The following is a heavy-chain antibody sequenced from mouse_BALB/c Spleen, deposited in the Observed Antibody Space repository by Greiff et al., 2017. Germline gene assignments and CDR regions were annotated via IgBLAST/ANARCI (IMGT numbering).Heavy chain of an antibody. J-gene: IGHJ2*01. CDR1: GFTFSSFG. D-gene: IGHD2-1*01. CDR3: ARSDGNYAGVY. V-gene: IGHV5-17*02. Sequence: EVKLMESGGGLVQPGGSRKLSCAASGFTFSSFGMHWVRQAPEKGLEWVAYISSGSSTIYYADTVKGRFTISRDNPKNTLFLQMTSLRSEDTAMYYCARSDGNYAGVYWGQGTTLTVSS. CDR2: ISSGSSTI.